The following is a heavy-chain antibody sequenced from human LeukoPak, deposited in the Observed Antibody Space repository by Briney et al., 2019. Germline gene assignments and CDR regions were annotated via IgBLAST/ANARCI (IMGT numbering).Heavy chain of an antibody. D-gene: IGHD3-22*01. CDR2: INWNGGST. CDR1: GFNFGDYG. Sequence: GGSLRLSCITSGFNFGDYGMSWVRQAPGKGLEWVSGINWNGGSTGYADSVKGRFTISRDNAKNSLYLQMNSLRAEDTALYYCAGYLLYDSSGYYYELGKDFAYWGQGTLVTVSS. CDR3: AGYLLYDSSGYYYELGKDFAY. V-gene: IGHV3-20*04. J-gene: IGHJ4*02.